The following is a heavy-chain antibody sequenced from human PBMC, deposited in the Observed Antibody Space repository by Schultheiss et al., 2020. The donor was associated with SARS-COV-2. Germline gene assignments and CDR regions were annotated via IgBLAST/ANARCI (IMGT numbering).Heavy chain of an antibody. CDR3: ARGDYGGNSNFDY. CDR2: ISLSSTYI. CDR1: GFTFSSYS. Sequence: GGSLRLSCAASGFTFSSYSMNWVRQAPGKGLEWVSSISLSSTYIYYADSMKGRFTISRDNAKNSLYLQMNSLRAEDTAVYYCARGDYGGNSNFDYWGQGTLVTVSS. J-gene: IGHJ4*02. D-gene: IGHD4-23*01. V-gene: IGHV3-21*01.